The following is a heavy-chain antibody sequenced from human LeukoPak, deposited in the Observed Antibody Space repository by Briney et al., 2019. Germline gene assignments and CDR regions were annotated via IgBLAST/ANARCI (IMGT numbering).Heavy chain of an antibody. CDR3: ARDCSTTSCSTIFDS. Sequence: PGGSLRLSCAASGFSFYDYAMRWVRKPPGKGLEWVSVINWNGCSTGYADSVKGRFTISRDNAKNSLHLQMNSLRAEDTALYYCARDCSTTSCSTIFDSWGQGTLVTVSS. D-gene: IGHD2-2*01. V-gene: IGHV3-20*04. J-gene: IGHJ4*02. CDR1: GFSFYDYA. CDR2: INWNGCST.